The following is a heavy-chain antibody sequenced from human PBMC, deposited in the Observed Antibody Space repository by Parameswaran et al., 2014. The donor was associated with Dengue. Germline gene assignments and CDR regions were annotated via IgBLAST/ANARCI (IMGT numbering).Heavy chain of an antibody. Sequence: SETLSLTCTVSGGSISSYYWSWIRQPPGKGLEWIGEINHSGSTNYNPSLKSRVTISVDTSKNQFSLKLSSVTAADTAVYYCARGQQERWFDPWGQGTLVTVSS. CDR1: GGSISSYY. CDR3: ARGQQERWFDP. V-gene: IGHV4-34*01. D-gene: IGHD1-1*01. CDR2: INHSGST. J-gene: IGHJ5*02.